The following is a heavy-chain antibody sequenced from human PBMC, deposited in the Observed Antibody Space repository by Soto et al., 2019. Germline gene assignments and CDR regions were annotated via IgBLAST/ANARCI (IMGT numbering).Heavy chain of an antibody. Sequence: GGSLRLSCAASGFAFSSYAMHWVRRAPGKGLEWVAVISYDASNKNYADSVKGRFTISRDNSKKTMYLQMSSLRAEDTAVYYCARPFSSGWYGDFDYWGQGTLVTVSS. D-gene: IGHD6-19*01. CDR3: ARPFSSGWYGDFDY. J-gene: IGHJ4*02. V-gene: IGHV3-30-3*01. CDR2: ISYDASNK. CDR1: GFAFSSYA.